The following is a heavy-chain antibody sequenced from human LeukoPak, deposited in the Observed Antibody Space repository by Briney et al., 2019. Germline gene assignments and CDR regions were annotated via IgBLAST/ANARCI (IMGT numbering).Heavy chain of an antibody. CDR1: GGSISSSSYY. J-gene: IGHJ5*02. D-gene: IGHD3-3*01. V-gene: IGHV4-39*01. CDR2: IYYSGST. Sequence: SETLSLTCTVSGGSISSSSYYWGWIRQTPGKGLEWIGSIYYSGSTYYNPSLKSRVTISVDTSKNQLSLKLSSVTATDTAVYYCARHVAVDPIFGVVGWFDPWGQRTLVTVSS. CDR3: ARHVAVDPIFGVVGWFDP.